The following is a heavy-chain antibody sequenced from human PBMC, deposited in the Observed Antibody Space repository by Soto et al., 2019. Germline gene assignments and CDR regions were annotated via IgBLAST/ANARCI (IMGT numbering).Heavy chain of an antibody. D-gene: IGHD6-13*01. J-gene: IGHJ5*02. Sequence: GGSLRLSCRTSGFSFSGYAMHWVRQAPGKGLQWVGVISYDGSHKFYGESVKGRFTISRDNSKHTLYLQMPSLTTEDTGIYYCAKVASAATGGTVRGLDPCGQGTLVTVSS. CDR3: AKVASAATGGTVRGLDP. CDR2: ISYDGSHK. V-gene: IGHV3-30*18. CDR1: GFSFSGYA.